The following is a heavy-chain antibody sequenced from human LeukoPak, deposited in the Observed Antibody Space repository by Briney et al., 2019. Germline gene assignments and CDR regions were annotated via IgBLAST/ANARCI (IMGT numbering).Heavy chain of an antibody. CDR2: IIPIFGTA. V-gene: IGHV1-69*13. J-gene: IGHJ2*01. CDR1: GGTFSSYA. CDR3: ASPAPLGYCSSTSCHIGYWYFDL. Sequence: SVNVSCKASGGTFSSYAISWVRQAPGQGLEWMGGIIPIFGTANYAQKFQGRVTITADESPSTAYMDPSSLRSEDTAVYYCASPAPLGYCSSTSCHIGYWYFDLWGRGTLVTVSS. D-gene: IGHD2-2*02.